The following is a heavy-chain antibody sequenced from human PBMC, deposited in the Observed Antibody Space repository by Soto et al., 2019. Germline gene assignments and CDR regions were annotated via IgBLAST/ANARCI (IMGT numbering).Heavy chain of an antibody. CDR2: IYPGDSDT. J-gene: IGHJ4*02. CDR3: ARPRYYYDSSGYHRPYYFDY. CDR1: VYSFTSYW. D-gene: IGHD3-22*01. Sequence: PGEALKISCEGSVYSFTSYWFGWVRQMPGKGLEWMGIIYPGDSDTRYSPSFQGQVTISADKSISTAYLQWSSLKASDTAMYYCARPRYYYDSSGYHRPYYFDYWGQGTLVTVSS. V-gene: IGHV5-51*01.